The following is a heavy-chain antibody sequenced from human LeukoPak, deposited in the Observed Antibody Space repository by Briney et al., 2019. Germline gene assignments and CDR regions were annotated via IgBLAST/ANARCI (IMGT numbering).Heavy chain of an antibody. V-gene: IGHV4-39*07. Sequence: PSETLSLTCTVSNASFRSNTYYRAWISQPPGKGLEYIGSINYRGSTYYNPSLKSRVTLSVDTSKNQFSLKLNSVTAADTAVYYCATYKYDYVWGNQHFDYWGQGTLVAVSS. CDR2: INYRGST. D-gene: IGHD3-16*01. CDR1: NASFRSNTYY. J-gene: IGHJ4*02. CDR3: ATYKYDYVWGNQHFDY.